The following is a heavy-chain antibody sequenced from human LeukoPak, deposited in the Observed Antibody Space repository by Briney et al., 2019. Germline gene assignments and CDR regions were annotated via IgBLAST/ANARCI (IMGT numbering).Heavy chain of an antibody. D-gene: IGHD6-13*01. J-gene: IGHJ4*02. CDR1: GGSISSSNYY. V-gene: IGHV4-61*01. CDR3: ARGGSSWYADY. Sequence: SETLSLTCSVSGGSISSSNYYWSWIRQPPEKGLEWIGYIHYSGSTSYNPSLKSRVTMSVDTSNDQFSLKVSSVTAADTAVYYCARGGSSWYADYWGQGTLVTVSS. CDR2: IHYSGST.